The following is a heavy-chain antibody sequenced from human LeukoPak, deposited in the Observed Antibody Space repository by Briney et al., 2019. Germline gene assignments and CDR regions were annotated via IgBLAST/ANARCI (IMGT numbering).Heavy chain of an antibody. CDR3: ARGPRITMIVVVNSAFDI. J-gene: IGHJ3*02. D-gene: IGHD3-22*01. Sequence: SETLSLTCTVSGGSISSYYWSWIRQPPGKGLEWIGYIYYSGSTNYNPSLKSRVTISVDTPKNQFSLKLSSVTAADTAVYYCARGPRITMIVVVNSAFDIWGQGTMVTVSS. V-gene: IGHV4-59*12. CDR2: IYYSGST. CDR1: GGSISSYY.